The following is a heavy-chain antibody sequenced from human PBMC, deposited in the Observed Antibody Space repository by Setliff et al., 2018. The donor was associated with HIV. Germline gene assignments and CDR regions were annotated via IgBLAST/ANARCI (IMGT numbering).Heavy chain of an antibody. CDR1: GGSISRGGYY. Sequence: TLSLTCTVSGGSISRGGYYWNWILQLPGQGLEWMGYISHSGGTYYNPSLEGRVSLSVDTSKNQFSLHLSSVTAADTAVYFCARDGLRGYSYGIGWHIEVWGRGTLVTVSS. CDR2: ISHSGGT. CDR3: ARDGLRGYSYGIGWHIEV. J-gene: IGHJ2*01. V-gene: IGHV4-31*03. D-gene: IGHD5-18*01.